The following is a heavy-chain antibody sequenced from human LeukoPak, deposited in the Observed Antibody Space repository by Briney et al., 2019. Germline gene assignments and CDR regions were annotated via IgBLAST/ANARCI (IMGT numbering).Heavy chain of an antibody. J-gene: IGHJ4*02. D-gene: IGHD6-13*01. CDR1: GGSFSGYS. V-gene: IGHV4-34*01. CDR3: ARLNPIAASGYNY. CDR2: LNHSGST. Sequence: SSETLSLTCAVYGGSFSGYSWSWIRQPPGKGLEWIGELNHSGSTNYNPSLKSRVTILIDTSKNQFSLNLSSVTAADTAVYYCARLNPIAASGYNYWGQGTLVTVSS.